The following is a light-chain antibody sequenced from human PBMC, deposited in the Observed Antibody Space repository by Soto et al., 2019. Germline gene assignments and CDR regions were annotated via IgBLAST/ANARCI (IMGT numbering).Light chain of an antibody. J-gene: IGKJ4*01. V-gene: IGKV3-20*01. Sequence: EIVLTQSPGTLSLSPGERATLSCRARQSVSSSSLAWHQQKPGQAPRLLIYGASSRATCIPDRFSGSGSGTDFTLTISRLEPEDFAVYYCHQYDSSPLTFGGGTKVEIK. CDR1: QSVSSSS. CDR2: GAS. CDR3: HQYDSSPLT.